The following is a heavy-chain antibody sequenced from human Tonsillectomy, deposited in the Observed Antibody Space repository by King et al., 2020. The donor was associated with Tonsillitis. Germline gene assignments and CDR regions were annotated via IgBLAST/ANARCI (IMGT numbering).Heavy chain of an antibody. CDR2: INPDSGGT. D-gene: IGHD1-7*01. CDR1: GYTFTGFY. V-gene: IGHV1-2*02. J-gene: IGHJ6*03. Sequence: QLVQSGAEVKKPGASVKVSCEASGYTFTGFYIHWVRQAPGQGLEWMGWINPDSGGTNFAQKFQGRVTMTRDTSISTAYMELSRLTSDDTAVYFCARHVWNSGPDYYYRDVWGKGTTVTVSS. CDR3: ARHVWNSGPDYYYRDV.